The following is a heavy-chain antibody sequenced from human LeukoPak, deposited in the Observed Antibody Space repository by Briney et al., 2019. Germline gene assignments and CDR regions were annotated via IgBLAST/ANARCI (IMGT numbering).Heavy chain of an antibody. CDR1: GFTFSSYG. CDR2: ISYDGSNM. D-gene: IGHD3-22*01. J-gene: IGHJ4*02. Sequence: PGGSLRLSCAASGFTFSSYGMHWVRQAPGKGLEWVAVISYDGSNMYYVDSVKGRFTISRDNSKNTLYLQMSSLKTEDTAVYYCANGLYASSGYYYPEFNYWGQGTLVTVSS. V-gene: IGHV3-30*18. CDR3: ANGLYASSGYYYPEFNY.